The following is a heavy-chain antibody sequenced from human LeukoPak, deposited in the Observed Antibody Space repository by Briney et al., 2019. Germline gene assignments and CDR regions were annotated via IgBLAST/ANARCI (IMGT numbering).Heavy chain of an antibody. Sequence: GGSLRLSCAASGFTFSSYAMSWVRQAPGKGLEWVSSISSSSSYIYYVDSLKGRFTISRDNAKNSLYLQMNSLRAEDTAVYYCASSGGIVVPSSRNWFDPWGQGTLVTVSS. D-gene: IGHD3-22*01. J-gene: IGHJ5*02. CDR2: ISSSSSYI. CDR1: GFTFSSYA. V-gene: IGHV3-21*01. CDR3: ASSGGIVVPSSRNWFDP.